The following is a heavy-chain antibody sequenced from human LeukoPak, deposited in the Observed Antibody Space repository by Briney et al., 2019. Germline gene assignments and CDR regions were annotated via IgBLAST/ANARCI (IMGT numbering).Heavy chain of an antibody. V-gene: IGHV1-8*01. CDR3: ARGLAIFGVVEYYYGMDV. J-gene: IGHJ6*02. CDR2: MNPNSGNT. D-gene: IGHD3-3*01. CDR1: GYTFTSYD. Sequence: ASVKVSCKASGYTFTSYDINWVRQATGQVLEWMGWMNPNSGNTGYAQKFQGRVTMTRNTSISTAYMELSSLRSEDTAVYYCARGLAIFGVVEYYYGMDVWGQGTTVTVSS.